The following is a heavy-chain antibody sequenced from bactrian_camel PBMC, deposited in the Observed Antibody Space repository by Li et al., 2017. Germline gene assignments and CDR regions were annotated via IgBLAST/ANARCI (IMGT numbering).Heavy chain of an antibody. CDR3: AADMGPMGRGRLCSSYLYEYNY. V-gene: IGHV3-3*01. D-gene: IGHD4*01. Sequence: HVQLVESGGGSVQAGGSLRLSCAVRAYMYSNYCMGWFRQPPGMEREAVATVSDTGRSTYYADSVKGRFTSSRDNAKNTVYLQMNSLKPEDTAVYYCAADMGPMGRGRLCSSYLYEYNYWGQGTQVTVSS. CDR1: AYMYSNYC. CDR2: VSDTGRST. J-gene: IGHJ4*01.